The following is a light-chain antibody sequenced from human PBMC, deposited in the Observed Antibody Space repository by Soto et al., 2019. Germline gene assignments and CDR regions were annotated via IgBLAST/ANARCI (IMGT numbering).Light chain of an antibody. CDR1: QSLLHSDGKTY. V-gene: IGKV2-28*01. Sequence: DIVMTPPPLSLSVTPGQPASISCKSSQSLLHSDGKTYLYWYLQRPGQSPQLLIYLASNRASGVPDRSSGSGSGTDFTLRISRVEAEDVGLYYCMQALQTPNTFGQGTRLEIK. CDR2: LAS. CDR3: MQALQTPNT. J-gene: IGKJ5*01.